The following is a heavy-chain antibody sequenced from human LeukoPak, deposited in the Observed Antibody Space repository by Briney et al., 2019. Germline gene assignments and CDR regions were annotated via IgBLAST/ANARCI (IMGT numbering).Heavy chain of an antibody. D-gene: IGHD6-13*01. V-gene: IGHV4-39*01. CDR1: GGSISSSSYY. Sequence: SETLSLTCTVSGGSISSSSYYWGWIRQPPGKGLEWIGSIYYSGSTYYNPSLKSRVTISVDTSKNQFSLKLSSVTAADTAVYYCARWVTLDSSSWYASWGQGTLVTVSS. CDR3: ARWVTLDSSSWYAS. J-gene: IGHJ5*02. CDR2: IYYSGST.